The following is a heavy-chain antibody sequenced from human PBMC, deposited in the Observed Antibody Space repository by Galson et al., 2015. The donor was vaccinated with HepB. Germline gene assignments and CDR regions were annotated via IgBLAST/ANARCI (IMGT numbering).Heavy chain of an antibody. CDR3: ARAPFRGPTIFGVDLPPHYYYYYGMDV. J-gene: IGHJ6*02. D-gene: IGHD3-3*01. Sequence: CAISGDSVSSNSAAWNWIRQSPSRGLEWLGRTYYRSKWYNDYAVSVKSRITINPDTSKNQFSLQLNSVTPEDTAVYYCARAPFRGPTIFGVDLPPHYYYYYGMDVWGQGTTVTVSS. CDR2: TYYRSKWYN. CDR1: GDSVSSNSAA. V-gene: IGHV6-1*01.